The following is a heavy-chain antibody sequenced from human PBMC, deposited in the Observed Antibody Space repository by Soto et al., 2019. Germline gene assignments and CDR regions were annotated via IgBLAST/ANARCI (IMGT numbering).Heavy chain of an antibody. CDR1: GGSISSGDYY. CDR3: ARGNRRAAGYGPTGFFDY. CDR2: IYYSGST. J-gene: IGHJ4*02. D-gene: IGHD6-13*01. Sequence: SETLSLTCTVSGGSISSGDYYWSWIRQPPGKGLEWIGYIYYSGSTYYNPSHKSRVTISVDTSRNQFSLKLSSVTAADTAVYYCARGNRRAAGYGPTGFFDYWGQGTLVTVSS. V-gene: IGHV4-30-4*01.